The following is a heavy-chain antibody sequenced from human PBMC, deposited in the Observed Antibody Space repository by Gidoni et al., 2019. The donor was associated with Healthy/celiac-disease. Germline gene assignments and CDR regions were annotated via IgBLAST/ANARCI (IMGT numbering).Heavy chain of an antibody. V-gene: IGHV3-23*01. CDR3: AKLGLGLRFLEWLLLVY. CDR2: IRGSGGST. J-gene: IGHJ4*02. CDR1: GFPVASHP. D-gene: IGHD3-3*01. Sequence: EVQLFESGGGLVQPGVPLRLSCSASGFPVASHPMSWVRQAPGKGLECVSAIRGSGGSTYYADSVKGRFTISRENSKNTLYLQMNHLRAEDTAVYYCAKLGLGLRFLEWLLLVYWGQGTLVTVSS.